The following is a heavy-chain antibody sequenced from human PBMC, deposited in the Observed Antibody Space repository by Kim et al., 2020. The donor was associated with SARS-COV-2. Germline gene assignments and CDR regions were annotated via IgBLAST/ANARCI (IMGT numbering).Heavy chain of an antibody. D-gene: IGHD6-13*01. V-gene: IGHV4-59*01. J-gene: IGHJ6*03. CDR3: ARSPGSAAGLHTYYYYMDV. Sequence: RVTISVDTSKNQFSLKLSSVTAADTAVYYCARSPGSAAGLHTYYYYMDVWGKGTTVTVSS.